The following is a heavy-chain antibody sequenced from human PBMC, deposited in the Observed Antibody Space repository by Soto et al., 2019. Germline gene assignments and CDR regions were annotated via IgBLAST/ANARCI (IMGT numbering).Heavy chain of an antibody. CDR2: ISSSSSYI. CDR3: ARYDGHSSSWYFAY. V-gene: IGHV3-21*01. J-gene: IGHJ4*02. CDR1: GVTFSSYS. D-gene: IGHD6-13*01. Sequence: GESLKISCAASGVTFSSYSMNWVRQAPGKGLEWVSSISSSSSYIYYADSVKGRFTISRDNAKNSLYLLMNSLRAEDTAVYYCARYDGHSSSWYFAYWGQGTLVTVSS.